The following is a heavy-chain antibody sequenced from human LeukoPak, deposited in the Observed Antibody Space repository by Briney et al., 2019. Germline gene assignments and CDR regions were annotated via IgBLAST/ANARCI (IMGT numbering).Heavy chain of an antibody. CDR2: MWYDGSNK. V-gene: IGHV3-33*01. CDR3: ARDRAAADLDY. D-gene: IGHD6-13*01. Sequence: PGGSLRLSCAASGFTFSSYGMHWVRQAPGKGLEWVAVMWYDGSNKFYADSVKGRFTISRDNSKNTLYLQMNSLRAEDTAVYYCARDRAAADLDYWGQGTLVTVSS. CDR1: GFTFSSYG. J-gene: IGHJ4*02.